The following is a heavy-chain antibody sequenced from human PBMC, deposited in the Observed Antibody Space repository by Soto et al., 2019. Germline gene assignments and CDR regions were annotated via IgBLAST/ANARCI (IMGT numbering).Heavy chain of an antibody. D-gene: IGHD3-22*01. Sequence: EVQLLESGGDLIQPGGSLRLSCAASGFTFNIYAMTWVRQAPGKGLEWVSAISRYGDFTYYADSVEGRFTISRDNSKNTLYLQRNSTRAEDTAVYYCAKDRYLDNDSRGYLFDNWGQGTLVTVSS. J-gene: IGHJ4*02. CDR3: AKDRYLDNDSRGYLFDN. CDR1: GFTFNIYA. V-gene: IGHV3-23*01. CDR2: ISRYGDFT.